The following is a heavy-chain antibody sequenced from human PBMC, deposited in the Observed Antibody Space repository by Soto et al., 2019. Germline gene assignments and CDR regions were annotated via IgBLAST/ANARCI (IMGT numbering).Heavy chain of an antibody. D-gene: IGHD1-26*01. CDR2: IYESGRT. Sequence: SETLSLTCIVSGASISTGGYSWSWIRQPPGKGPEWIGYIYESGRTYYKPSLKSRASISMDKSRSQFSVRLTSVTAADTAVYFCARGDRYSGSFSDYFDPWGQGTLVTVSS. V-gene: IGHV4-30-2*01. CDR1: GASISTGGYS. CDR3: ARGDRYSGSFSDYFDP. J-gene: IGHJ5*02.